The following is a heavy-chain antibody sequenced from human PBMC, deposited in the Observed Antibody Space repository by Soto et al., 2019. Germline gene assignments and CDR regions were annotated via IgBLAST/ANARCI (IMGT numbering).Heavy chain of an antibody. Sequence: ASVKVSCKASGYTFTSYGISWVRQAPGQGLEWMGWISAYNGNTNYAQKLQGRVTMTTDTSTSTAYMELRSLRSDDTAVYYCARPKDPEAYYDFWSGSELSWFDPWGQGTMVTVSS. J-gene: IGHJ5*02. D-gene: IGHD3-3*01. CDR1: GYTFTSYG. CDR3: ARPKDPEAYYDFWSGSELSWFDP. CDR2: ISAYNGNT. V-gene: IGHV1-18*01.